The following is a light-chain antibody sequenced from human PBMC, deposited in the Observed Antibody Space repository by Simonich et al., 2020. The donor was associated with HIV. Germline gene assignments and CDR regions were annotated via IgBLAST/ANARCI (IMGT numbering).Light chain of an antibody. J-gene: IGLJ3*02. CDR2: DFS. V-gene: IGLV2-14*03. CDR3: SSYTSSSTGV. Sequence: QSALTQPASVSGSPGQSITISCPGNSSDVGGYKYVSWYQQHPGKAPKLLIYDFSKRPSGVSNRCSGSKSGNTASLTISGLQAEDEADYYCSSYTSSSTGVFGGGTKLTVL. CDR1: SSDVGGYKY.